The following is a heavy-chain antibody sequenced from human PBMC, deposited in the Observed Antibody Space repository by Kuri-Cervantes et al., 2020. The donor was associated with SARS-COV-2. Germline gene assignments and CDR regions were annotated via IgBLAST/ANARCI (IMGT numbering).Heavy chain of an antibody. CDR2: ISWDGGST. J-gene: IGHJ4*02. V-gene: IGHV3-43*01. D-gene: IGHD3-10*01. Sequence: GESLKISCAASGFTFDDYTMHWVRQAPGKGLEWVSLISWDGGSTYYADSVKGRFTISRDNNKNSLYLQMNSLRTEDTALYYCAKDGLLWFGEYSGGYFDYWGQGTLVTVSS. CDR3: AKDGLLWFGEYSGGYFDY. CDR1: GFTFDDYT.